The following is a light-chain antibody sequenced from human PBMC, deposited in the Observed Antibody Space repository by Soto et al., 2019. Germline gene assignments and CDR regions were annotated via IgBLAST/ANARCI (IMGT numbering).Light chain of an antibody. J-gene: IGKJ5*01. CDR2: GAS. Sequence: EIVLTQSPGTLSLSPGERATLSGRANQSVSSSYLAWYQQKPGQAPRLLIYGASRRATGIPDRFSGSGSGTDFTLTISRLEPEDFAVYYCQQYGSSPKITFGQGTRLEIK. CDR1: QSVSSSY. CDR3: QQYGSSPKIT. V-gene: IGKV3-20*01.